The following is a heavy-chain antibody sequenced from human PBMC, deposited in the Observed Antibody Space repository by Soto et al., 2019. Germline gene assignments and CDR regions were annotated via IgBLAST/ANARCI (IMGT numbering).Heavy chain of an antibody. Sequence: QVQLQESGPGLVKPSETLYLTCTVSGGSISSYYWSWIRQPPGKGLEWIGYIYYSGSTNYNPSLKSRVTISVDTSKNQFSLKLSSVTAADTAVYYCARVPYLHYYDSSGYYLDYWGQGTLVTVSS. CDR2: IYYSGST. CDR1: GGSISSYY. D-gene: IGHD3-22*01. J-gene: IGHJ4*02. V-gene: IGHV4-59*01. CDR3: ARVPYLHYYDSSGYYLDY.